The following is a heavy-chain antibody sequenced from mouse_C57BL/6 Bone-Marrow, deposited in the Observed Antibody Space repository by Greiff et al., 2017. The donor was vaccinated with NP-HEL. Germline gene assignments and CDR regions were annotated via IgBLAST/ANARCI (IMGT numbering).Heavy chain of an antibody. Sequence: QVQLQQPGAELVKPGASVKMSCKASGYTFTSYWITWVKQRPGQGLEWIGDIYPGSGSTNYNEKFKSKATLTVDTTSSTAYMQLSSLTSEASAVYYCAREDYGSSWAWFAYWGQGTLVTVSA. D-gene: IGHD1-1*01. V-gene: IGHV1-55*01. J-gene: IGHJ3*01. CDR3: AREDYGSSWAWFAY. CDR2: IYPGSGST. CDR1: GYTFTSYW.